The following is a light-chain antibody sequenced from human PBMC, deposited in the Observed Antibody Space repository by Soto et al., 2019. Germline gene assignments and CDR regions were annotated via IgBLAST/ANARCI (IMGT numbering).Light chain of an antibody. CDR3: QSYDSSFSVV. CDR1: SSNIGAGYD. J-gene: IGLJ2*01. V-gene: IGLV1-40*01. CDR2: GNT. Sequence: QSVLTQPPSVSGAPGQRVTISCTGSSSNIGAGYDVHWYQQLPGTAPKFLIYGNTNRPSGVPDRFSGSKSGTSASLAITGRQAEDEADYYCQSYDSSFSVVFGGGTKLTVL.